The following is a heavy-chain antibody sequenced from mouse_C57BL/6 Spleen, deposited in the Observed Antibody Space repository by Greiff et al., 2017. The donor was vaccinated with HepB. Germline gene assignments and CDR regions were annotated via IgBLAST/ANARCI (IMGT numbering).Heavy chain of an antibody. Sequence: VQLQQSGPGLVAPSQRLSITCTVSGFSLTSYGVDWVRQSPGKGLEWLGVIWGVGSTNYNSALKSRLSISKDNSKSQVFLKMNSLQTDDTAMYYCATRDYYARGAYWGQGTLVTVSA. CDR3: ATRDYYARGAY. CDR1: GFSLTSYG. J-gene: IGHJ3*01. D-gene: IGHD1-1*01. CDR2: IWGVGST. V-gene: IGHV2-6*01.